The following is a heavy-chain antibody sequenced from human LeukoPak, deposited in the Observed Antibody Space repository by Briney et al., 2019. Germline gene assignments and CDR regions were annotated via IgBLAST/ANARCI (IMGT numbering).Heavy chain of an antibody. CDR1: GYRFTGYY. J-gene: IGHJ5*02. Sequence: GALVKVSCKASGYRFTGYYIHSVRQAPGQGLEWMGRINPHSGDTTYAQKFHGRVTLTTHTSISTAYMELGRLRYDDTAVYYCARDESGHWFDPWGQGSLVTVSS. CDR3: ARDESGHWFDP. V-gene: IGHV1-2*06. CDR2: INPHSGDT.